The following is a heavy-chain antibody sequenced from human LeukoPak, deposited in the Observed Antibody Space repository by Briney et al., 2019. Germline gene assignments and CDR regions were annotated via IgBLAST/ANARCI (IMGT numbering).Heavy chain of an antibody. Sequence: GGSLRLSCAASGFTFRTYSMNWVRQAPGKGLEWVSSISTNSRYIYYADSLKGRFTISRDNAKNSLYLQMNSLRADDTAVYYCASLHVHTAMEGYWGQGTLVTVSS. J-gene: IGHJ4*02. V-gene: IGHV3-21*01. CDR2: ISTNSRYI. CDR1: GFTFRTYS. CDR3: ASLHVHTAMEGY. D-gene: IGHD5-18*01.